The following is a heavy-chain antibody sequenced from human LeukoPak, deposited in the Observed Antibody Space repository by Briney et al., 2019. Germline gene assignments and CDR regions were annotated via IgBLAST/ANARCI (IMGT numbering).Heavy chain of an antibody. CDR3: ARGDCSGGACYSDY. J-gene: IGHJ4*02. CDR2: IKQDGSEK. V-gene: IGHV3-7*01. D-gene: IGHD2-15*01. CDR1: GFTFSSYW. Sequence: PGGSLRLSCAASGFTFSSYWMSWVRQAPGKGLEWVANIKQDGSEKYYVDSVKGRFTISRDDAKNSLFLQLSSLRADDTAVYYCARGDCSGGACYSDYWGQGTLVTVSP.